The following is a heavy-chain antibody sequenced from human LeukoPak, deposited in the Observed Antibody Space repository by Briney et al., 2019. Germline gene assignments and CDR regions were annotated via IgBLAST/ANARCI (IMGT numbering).Heavy chain of an antibody. Sequence: SETLSLTCAVYGGSFSGYYWSWIRQPPGKGLEWIGYIYYSGSTNYNPSLKSRVTISVDTSKNQFSLKLSSVTAADTAVYYCARESRVNNAFDTWGQGTMVTVSS. D-gene: IGHD4-11*01. CDR2: IYYSGST. CDR1: GGSFSGYY. CDR3: ARESRVNNAFDT. V-gene: IGHV4-59*01. J-gene: IGHJ3*02.